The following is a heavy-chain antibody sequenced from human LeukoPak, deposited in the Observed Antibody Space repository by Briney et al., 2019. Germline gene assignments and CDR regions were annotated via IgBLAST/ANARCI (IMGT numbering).Heavy chain of an antibody. CDR3: ARESLELRYFDY. CDR2: ISWNSGSI. Sequence: GGSLRLSCAASGFIFDDYAMPWVRQAPGKGLEWVSSISWNSGSIAYADAVKGRFTISRDNSKNTLYLQMNSLRAEDTAVYYCARESLELRYFDYWGQGTLVTVSS. V-gene: IGHV3-9*01. D-gene: IGHD1-7*01. CDR1: GFIFDDYA. J-gene: IGHJ4*02.